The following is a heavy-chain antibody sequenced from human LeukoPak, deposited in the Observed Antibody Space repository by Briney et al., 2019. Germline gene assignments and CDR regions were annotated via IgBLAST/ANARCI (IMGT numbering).Heavy chain of an antibody. CDR1: GFTFSSYA. CDR3: AKDPYSGSYFDY. D-gene: IGHD1-26*01. J-gene: IGHJ4*02. CDR2: ISGSGGST. Sequence: PGGSLRLSCAASGFTFSSYAMRWVRPAPGEGLGWGSAISGSGGSTYYADSVKGRFTISRDNSKNTLYLQMNSLRAEDTAVYYCAKDPYSGSYFDYWGQGTLVTVSS. V-gene: IGHV3-23*01.